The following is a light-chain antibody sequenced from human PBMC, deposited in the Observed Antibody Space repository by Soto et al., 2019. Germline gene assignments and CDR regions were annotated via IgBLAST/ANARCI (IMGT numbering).Light chain of an antibody. CDR2: DSS. Sequence: EIDLTQSPATLSMSPGERATLSCRANQTIGTYLAWYQQKPGQAPRLLIHDSSTRAAGVPARFSGSGSGTDFTLIISSLEPEDFAIYYCQQRTNGPWLTFGGGTKVEI. CDR3: QQRTNGPWLT. J-gene: IGKJ4*01. CDR1: QTIGTY. V-gene: IGKV3-11*01.